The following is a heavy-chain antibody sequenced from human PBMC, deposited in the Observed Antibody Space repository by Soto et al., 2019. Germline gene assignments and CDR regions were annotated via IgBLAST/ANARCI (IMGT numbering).Heavy chain of an antibody. J-gene: IGHJ6*02. CDR3: ARDLRWLRHGSGMDV. CDR2: INPNSGGT. Sequence: ASVKVSCKASGYTFTGYYMHWVRHAPGQGLEWMGWINPNSGGTNYAQKFQGWVTMTRDTSISTAYMELSRLRSDDTAVYYCARDLRWLRHGSGMDVWGQGTTVTVSS. CDR1: GYTFTGYY. D-gene: IGHD5-12*01. V-gene: IGHV1-2*04.